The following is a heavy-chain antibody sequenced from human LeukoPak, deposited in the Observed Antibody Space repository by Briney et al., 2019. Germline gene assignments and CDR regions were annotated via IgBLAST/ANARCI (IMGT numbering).Heavy chain of an antibody. CDR2: ISYDGRNN. CDR1: GFTFSSYA. D-gene: IGHD6-19*01. J-gene: IGHJ4*02. CDR3: ARTSYSSGWSPFDY. Sequence: GGSLRLSCAASGFTFSSYAMHWVRQAPGKGLEWVAVISYDGRNNYYADSVKGRFTISRDNSKNTLYLQMNSLRAEDTAAFYCARTSYSSGWSPFDYWGQGTLVSVSS. V-gene: IGHV3-30*04.